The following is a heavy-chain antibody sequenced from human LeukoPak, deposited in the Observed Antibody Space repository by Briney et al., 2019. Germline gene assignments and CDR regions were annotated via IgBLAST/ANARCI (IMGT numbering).Heavy chain of an antibody. D-gene: IGHD3-9*01. CDR2: ISSSSSYI. CDR3: ARVDLRYLGY. J-gene: IGHJ4*02. CDR1: GFTFSSYS. Sequence: GGSLRLSCAASGFTFSSYSMNWVRQAPGKGLEWFSSISSSSSYIYYADSVKGRFTISRDNAKNSLYLQMNSLRAEDTAVYYCARVDLRYLGYWGQGTLVTVSS. V-gene: IGHV3-21*01.